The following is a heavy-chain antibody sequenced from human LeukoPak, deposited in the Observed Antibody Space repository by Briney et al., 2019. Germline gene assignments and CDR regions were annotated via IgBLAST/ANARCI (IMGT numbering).Heavy chain of an antibody. CDR1: GFTLTNLD. CDR2: MHSNTGNT. V-gene: IGHV1-8*01. J-gene: IGHJ2*01. Sequence: ASVKVSCKASGFTLTNLDINWVRQDTGQGLEWMGWMHSNTGNTGYAQEFQGRVTMTRDTSIGTAYMELTNLRSEDTAVYYCARGRRGSSGPWSWYLDLWGRGTLVTASS. CDR3: ARGRRGSSGPWSWYLDL. D-gene: IGHD3-22*01.